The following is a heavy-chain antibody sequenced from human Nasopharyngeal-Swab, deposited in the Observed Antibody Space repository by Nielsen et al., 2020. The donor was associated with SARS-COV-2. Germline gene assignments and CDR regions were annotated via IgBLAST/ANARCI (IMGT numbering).Heavy chain of an antibody. CDR2: ISAYNGNT. V-gene: IGHV1-18*04. D-gene: IGHD2-15*01. CDR1: GYTFTNYG. CDR3: ARIGYCSGGSCYDVVLPLFYGMDV. Sequence: ASVKVSCKASGYTFTNYGISWVRQAPGQGLEWMGWISAYNGNTNYAQKLQGRVTMTTDTSTSTAYMELRSLRSDDTAVYYCARIGYCSGGSCYDVVLPLFYGMDVWGQGTTVTVSS. J-gene: IGHJ6*02.